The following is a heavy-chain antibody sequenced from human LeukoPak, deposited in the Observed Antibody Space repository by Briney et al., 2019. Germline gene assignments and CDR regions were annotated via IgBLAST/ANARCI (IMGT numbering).Heavy chain of an antibody. CDR2: IRFDGSNK. CDR3: AKGVVPAAIWGVSGFDY. CDR1: GFTFSSYG. Sequence: GRSLRLSCAASGFTFSSYGMHWVRQAPGKGLEWVAFIRFDGSNKYYADSVKGRFTISRDNSKNTLYLQMNSLRAEDTAVYYCAKGVVPAAIWGVSGFDYWGQGTLVTVSS. J-gene: IGHJ4*02. V-gene: IGHV3-30*02. D-gene: IGHD2-2*02.